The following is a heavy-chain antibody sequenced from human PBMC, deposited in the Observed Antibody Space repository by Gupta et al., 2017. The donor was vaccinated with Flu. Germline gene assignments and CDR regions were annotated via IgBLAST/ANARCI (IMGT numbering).Heavy chain of an antibody. CDR1: GLAFMNFA. CDR2: IGPTGGDI. J-gene: IGHJ4*02. CDR3: ANKIFGFYPFDS. D-gene: IGHD3-3*02. V-gene: IGHV3-23*01. Sequence: EVQLLESGGGLVQPGGSLRLSCSASGLAFMNFAMAWVRQAPGKGLEWVSSIGPTGGDISYSDSVKGRFTISRDNSQNTLYLEMHSLRAEDTAVYYCANKIFGFYPFDSWGQGTLVTVAS.